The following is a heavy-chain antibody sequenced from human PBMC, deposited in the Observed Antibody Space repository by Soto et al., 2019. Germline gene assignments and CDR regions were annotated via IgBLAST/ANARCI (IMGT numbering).Heavy chain of an antibody. CDR3: ASSRVTRDYYYYYDMDV. Sequence: SVKVSCKASGGXXXXXXXSWVRQAPGQGLEWMGGIIPIFGTANYAQKFQGRVTITADESTSTAYMELSSLRSEDTAVYYCASSRVTRDYYYYYDMDVWGQGTTVTVAS. D-gene: IGHD4-4*01. CDR2: IIPIFGTA. CDR1: GGXXXXXX. J-gene: IGHJ6*02. V-gene: IGHV1-69*13.